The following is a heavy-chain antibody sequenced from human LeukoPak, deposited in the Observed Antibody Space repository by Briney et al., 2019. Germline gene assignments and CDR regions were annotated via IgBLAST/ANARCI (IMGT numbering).Heavy chain of an antibody. CDR1: GFTFSSYW. CDR3: ARGYSYAMDV. Sequence: SGGSLRLSCAASGFTFSSYWMHWVRQAPGKGLVWVSRINGGGSSTTYAESVRGRFTISRDNAKNTLYLQMHSLRPEDTAVYYCARGYSYAMDVWGQGTTVTVSS. D-gene: IGHD3-10*01. J-gene: IGHJ6*02. CDR2: INGGGSST. V-gene: IGHV3-74*01.